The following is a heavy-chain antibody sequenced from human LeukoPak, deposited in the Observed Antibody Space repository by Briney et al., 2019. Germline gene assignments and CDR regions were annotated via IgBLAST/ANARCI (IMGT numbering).Heavy chain of an antibody. D-gene: IGHD3-3*01. V-gene: IGHV3-23*01. CDR3: AKEPQGGNXDSWRGYYLDH. Sequence: GGSRRLSCAASGFTFSDYAMSWVRQAPGKGLEWVSGISGSGTRTFYADSVKGRFTISRDNSKNTLYLQMNSLRAEDTAVYHCAKEPQGGNXDSWRGYYLDHWGQGTLVTVSS. J-gene: IGHJ4*02. CDR2: ISGSGTRT. CDR1: GFTFSDYA.